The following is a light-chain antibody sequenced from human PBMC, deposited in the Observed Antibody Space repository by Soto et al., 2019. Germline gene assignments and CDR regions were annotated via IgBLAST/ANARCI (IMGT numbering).Light chain of an antibody. V-gene: IGLV2-23*01. J-gene: IGLJ2*01. CDR2: EGS. CDR1: SSDVGNYNL. Sequence: QSVLTQPASVSGSPGQSITISCTGISSDVGNYNLVSWYQQDPGKAPKLMIYEGSKRPSGVSNRFSGSKSGNTASLTISGLQAEDEADYYCCSYAGSSIHVVFGGGTKLTVL. CDR3: CSYAGSSIHVV.